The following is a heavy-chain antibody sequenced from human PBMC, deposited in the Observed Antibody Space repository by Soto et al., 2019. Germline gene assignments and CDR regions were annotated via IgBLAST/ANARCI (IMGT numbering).Heavy chain of an antibody. V-gene: IGHV1-69*13. CDR3: ARGTAQHTKLLLDY. CDR2: IIPIFGKA. J-gene: IGHJ4*02. D-gene: IGHD3-22*01. Sequence: GASVKVSCKASGGTFSSYAISWVRQAPGQGLEWMGGIIPIFGKANYAQKFQGRVTITADESTSTAHMELSSLRSEDTAVYYCARGTAQHTKLLLDYWGPGTLLTVSS. CDR1: GGTFSSYA.